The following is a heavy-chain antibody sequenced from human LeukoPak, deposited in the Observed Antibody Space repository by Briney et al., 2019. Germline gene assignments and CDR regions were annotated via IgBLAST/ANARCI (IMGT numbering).Heavy chain of an antibody. V-gene: IGHV3-23*01. CDR1: GFTFSTYG. CDR3: AKPLVDEQIYDAFDI. CDR2: ISGSGGST. Sequence: GGSLRLSCIASGFTFSTYGTHWVRQAPGKGLEWVSAISGSGGSTYYADSVKGRFTISRDNSKNTLYLQMNSLRAEDTAVYYCAKPLVDEQIYDAFDIWGQGTMVTVSS. J-gene: IGHJ3*02. D-gene: IGHD2-8*02.